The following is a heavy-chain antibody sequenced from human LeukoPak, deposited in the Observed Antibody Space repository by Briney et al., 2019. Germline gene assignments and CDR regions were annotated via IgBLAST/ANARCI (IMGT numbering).Heavy chain of an antibody. J-gene: IGHJ4*02. V-gene: IGHV4-31*03. Sequence: SQTLSLTCTVSGGSISSGGYYWSWIRQHPGKGLEWIGYIYYSGSTYYNPSLKSRVTISVDTSKNQFSLKLSSVTAADTAVYYCARGASIQQLVANWGQGTLVTVSS. CDR1: GGSISSGGYY. CDR3: ARGASIQQLVAN. D-gene: IGHD6-13*01. CDR2: IYYSGST.